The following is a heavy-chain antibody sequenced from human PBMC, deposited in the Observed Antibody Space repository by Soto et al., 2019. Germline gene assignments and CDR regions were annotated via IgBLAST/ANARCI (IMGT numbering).Heavy chain of an antibody. CDR2: INPSGGST. Sequence: ASVKVSCKASGYTFTSYYMHWVRQAPGQGLERMGIINPSGGSTSYAQKFQGRVTMTRDTSTSTVYMELSSLRPEDTAVYYCASPTMVRGEKEPGDYYYYGMDVWGQGTTVTVSS. D-gene: IGHD3-10*01. CDR3: ASPTMVRGEKEPGDYYYYGMDV. V-gene: IGHV1-46*01. CDR1: GYTFTSYY. J-gene: IGHJ6*02.